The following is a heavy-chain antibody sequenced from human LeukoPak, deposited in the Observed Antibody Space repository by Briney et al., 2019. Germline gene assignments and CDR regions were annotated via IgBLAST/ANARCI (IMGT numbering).Heavy chain of an antibody. V-gene: IGHV4-39*01. J-gene: IGHJ4*02. Sequence: SSETLSLTCTVSGGSISSGGHYWSWIRQPPGKGLEWIGSIYYSGSTYYNPSLKSRVTISVDTSKNQFSLKLSSVTAADTAVYYCARAATLSYSSSWYPPLDYWGQGTLVTVSS. D-gene: IGHD6-13*01. CDR1: GGSISSGGHY. CDR3: ARAATLSYSSSWYPPLDY. CDR2: IYYSGST.